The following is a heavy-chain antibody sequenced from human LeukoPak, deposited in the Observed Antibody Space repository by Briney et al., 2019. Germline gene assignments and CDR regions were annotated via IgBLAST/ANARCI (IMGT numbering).Heavy chain of an antibody. D-gene: IGHD6-19*01. Sequence: ASVKVSCKASGYTFSNYGISWVRQAPGQGLEWMGGIIPIFGTANYAQKFQGRVTITTDESTSTAYMELSSLRSEDTAVYYCARVGGEQWNWFDPWGQGTLVTVSS. CDR2: IIPIFGTA. CDR3: ARVGGEQWNWFDP. CDR1: GYTFSNYG. J-gene: IGHJ5*02. V-gene: IGHV1-69*05.